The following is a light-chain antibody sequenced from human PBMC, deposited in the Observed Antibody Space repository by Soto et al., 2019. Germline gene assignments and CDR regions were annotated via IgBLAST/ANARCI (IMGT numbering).Light chain of an antibody. CDR2: GAY. V-gene: IGKV3-15*01. Sequence: VMTQSPATLSVSPGERATLSCRASQSVSTNLAWYQQRPGQAPRLIISGAYTRATGIPARFSGSGSGTEFTLTITGLQPEDVAVYYCQQRTNWPPRDTFGQGTKLELK. CDR3: QQRTNWPPRDT. J-gene: IGKJ2*01. CDR1: QSVSTN.